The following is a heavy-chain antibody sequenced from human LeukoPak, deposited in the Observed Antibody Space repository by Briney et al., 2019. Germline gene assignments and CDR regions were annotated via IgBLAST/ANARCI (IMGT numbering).Heavy chain of an antibody. D-gene: IGHD2/OR15-2a*01. CDR3: AKRAPDNIGRNWFDP. Sequence: GGSLRLSCAASGFTFSSYGMHWVRQAPGKGLEWVAFIRFDGLNKYYADSVKGRFTISRDNSKNTLYLQMNSLRAEDTAVYYCAKRAPDNIGRNWFDPWGQGSLVTVSS. V-gene: IGHV3-30*02. CDR1: GFTFSSYG. J-gene: IGHJ5*02. CDR2: IRFDGLNK.